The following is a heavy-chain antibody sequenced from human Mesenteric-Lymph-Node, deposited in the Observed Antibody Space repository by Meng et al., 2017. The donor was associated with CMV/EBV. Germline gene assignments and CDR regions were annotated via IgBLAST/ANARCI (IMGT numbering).Heavy chain of an antibody. CDR3: ASSRYCSGGSCYLGVSWFDP. Sequence: GESLKISCAASGFTFSSYGMNWVRQAPGKGLEWVSSISSSSSYIYYADSVKGRFTISRDNAKNSLYLQMNSLRAEDTAVYYCASSRYCSGGSCYLGVSWFDPWGQGTLVTVSS. V-gene: IGHV3-21*01. CDR1: GFTFSSYG. CDR2: ISSSSSYI. D-gene: IGHD2-15*01. J-gene: IGHJ5*02.